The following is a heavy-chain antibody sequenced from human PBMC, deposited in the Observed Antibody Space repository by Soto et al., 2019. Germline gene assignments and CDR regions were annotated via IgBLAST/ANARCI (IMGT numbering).Heavy chain of an antibody. CDR1: GFTFSSYS. D-gene: IGHD4-17*01. Sequence: GGSLRLSCAASGFTFSSYSMNWVRQAPGKGLEWVSSISRSSSYIYYADSVKGRFTISRDNAKNSLYLQMSSLRAEDTAVYYCARLYGDLIYYYGVDVWGQGTTVTVSS. CDR2: ISRSSSYI. CDR3: ARLYGDLIYYYGVDV. J-gene: IGHJ6*02. V-gene: IGHV3-21*01.